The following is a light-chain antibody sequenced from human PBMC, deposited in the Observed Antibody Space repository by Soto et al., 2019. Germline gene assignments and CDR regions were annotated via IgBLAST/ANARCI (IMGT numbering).Light chain of an antibody. CDR1: QSVTSNY. J-gene: IGKJ2*01. Sequence: EVVLTQSPGTLSLSPGERATLSCRASQSVTSNYLAWYQQRPGQAPRLLIYGASIRATGVPDGFSGSGSGTDFTLTITRLEPEDFAVYYCQQYGTSPLMYTFGQGTKLDIK. V-gene: IGKV3-20*01. CDR3: QQYGTSPLMYT. CDR2: GAS.